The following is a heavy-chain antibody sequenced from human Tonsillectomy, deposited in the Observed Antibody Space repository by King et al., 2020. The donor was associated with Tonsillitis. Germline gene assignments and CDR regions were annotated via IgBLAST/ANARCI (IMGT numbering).Heavy chain of an antibody. Sequence: VQLVESGAEVKKPGASVKVSCKASGGTFSSSVISWVRQAPGQGLEWMGGIIPIFCTANYAQKFQGRVTITADESTNTVYLELSSLRSEDTAVYYCARERRYSGYDPFDSWGQGTPVTVSS. J-gene: IGHJ4*02. CDR3: ARERRYSGYDPFDS. D-gene: IGHD5-12*01. CDR2: IIPIFCTA. CDR1: GGTFSSSV. V-gene: IGHV1-69*01.